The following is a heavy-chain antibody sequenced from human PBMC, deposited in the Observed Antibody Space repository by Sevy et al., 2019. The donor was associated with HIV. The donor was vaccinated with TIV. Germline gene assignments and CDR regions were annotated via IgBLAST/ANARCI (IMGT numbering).Heavy chain of an antibody. V-gene: IGHV3-23*01. J-gene: IGHJ2*01. CDR1: GFTFSNYA. D-gene: IGHD3-10*01. CDR3: AASDGDYYGWGSYYRPTVWYFDL. Sequence: GGSLRLSCAASGFTFSNYAMSWVRQAPGKGLEWVSAISGSGGSTYYADSVKGADSVKGRFTIARDNSKSTRYLQMNSLREEDMDVYYWAASDGDYYGWGSYYRPTVWYFDLWGRGTLVTVSS. CDR2: ISGSGGST.